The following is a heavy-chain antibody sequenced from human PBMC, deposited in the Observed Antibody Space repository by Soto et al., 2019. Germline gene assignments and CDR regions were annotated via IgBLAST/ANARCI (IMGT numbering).Heavy chain of an antibody. CDR3: ARARYYGSGSHYNQAFDI. CDR2: IIPIFGTA. Sequence: GASVKVSCKASGGTFSSYAISWVRQAPGQRLEWMGGIIPIFGTANYAQKFQGRVTITADKSTSTAYMELSSLRSEDTAVYYCARARYYGSGSHYNQAFDIWGQGTMVTISS. D-gene: IGHD3-10*01. J-gene: IGHJ3*02. V-gene: IGHV1-69*06. CDR1: GGTFSSYA.